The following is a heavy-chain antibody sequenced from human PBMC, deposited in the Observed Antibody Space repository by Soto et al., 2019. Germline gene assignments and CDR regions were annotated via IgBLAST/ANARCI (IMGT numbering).Heavy chain of an antibody. Sequence: QVQLVQSGAEAKKPGASVKVSCKASGYTFTSYAMHWVRQAPGQRLEWMGWINAGNGNTKYSQKFQGRVTITRDTSASTAYIELSSLRSEDTAVYYCARVTGYYAPDYWGQGTLVTVSS. CDR2: INAGNGNT. V-gene: IGHV1-3*01. CDR3: ARVTGYYAPDY. J-gene: IGHJ4*02. CDR1: GYTFTSYA. D-gene: IGHD3-9*01.